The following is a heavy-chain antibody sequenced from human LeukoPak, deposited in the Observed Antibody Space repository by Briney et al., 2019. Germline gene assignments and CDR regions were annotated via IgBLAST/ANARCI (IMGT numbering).Heavy chain of an antibody. Sequence: SETLSLTCAVSGYSISSGYYWGWIRQPPGKGLEWIGSIYHSGSTYYNPSLKSRVTISVDTSKNQFSLKLSSVTAADTAVYYCGREAAGKDAFDIWGQGTMVTVSS. J-gene: IGHJ3*02. D-gene: IGHD6-13*01. CDR2: IYHSGST. V-gene: IGHV4-38-2*02. CDR3: GREAAGKDAFDI. CDR1: GYSISSGYY.